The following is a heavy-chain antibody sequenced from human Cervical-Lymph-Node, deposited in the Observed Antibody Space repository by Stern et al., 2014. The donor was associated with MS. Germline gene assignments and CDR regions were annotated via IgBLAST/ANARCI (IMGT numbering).Heavy chain of an antibody. CDR1: GFTFSSYG. D-gene: IGHD3-16*01. Sequence: VQLVESGGGVVQPGRSLRLSCAASGFTFSSYGMHWVRQAPGKGLEWVAVIWYDGSNKYYADSVKGRFTISRDNSKNTLYLQMNSLRAEDTAVYYCARDRGGMMGGALDYWGQGTLVTVSS. CDR2: IWYDGSNK. V-gene: IGHV3-33*01. CDR3: ARDRGGMMGGALDY. J-gene: IGHJ4*02.